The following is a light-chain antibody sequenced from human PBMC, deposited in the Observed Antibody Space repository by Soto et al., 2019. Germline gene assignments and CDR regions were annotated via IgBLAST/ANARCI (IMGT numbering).Light chain of an antibody. CDR2: DVS. CDR3: V. CDR1: SSDVGAYNY. J-gene: IGLJ3*02. Sequence: QSALTQPRSVSGSPGQSVTISCTGTSSDVGAYNYVSWYQHHPGKAPKVMIYDVSERPSGVPDRFSGSKSDNKASLTISGLQAEDEADYSWVFGGGTKLTVL. V-gene: IGLV2-11*01.